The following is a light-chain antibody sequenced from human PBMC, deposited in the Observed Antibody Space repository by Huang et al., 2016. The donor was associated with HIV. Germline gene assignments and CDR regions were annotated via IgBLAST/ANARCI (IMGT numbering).Light chain of an antibody. V-gene: IGKV2-28*01. CDR1: QSILHSNGYNY. Sequence: DIVITQSPVSLSVSPGEPASISCRSSQSILHSNGYNYLDWYLQKPGQSPQLLIYLFSIRASGVPDRFSGSGSVLDFTLKISRVEAEDVGVYYCMQALQTPRTFGQGTRLEIK. J-gene: IGKJ5*01. CDR2: LFS. CDR3: MQALQTPRT.